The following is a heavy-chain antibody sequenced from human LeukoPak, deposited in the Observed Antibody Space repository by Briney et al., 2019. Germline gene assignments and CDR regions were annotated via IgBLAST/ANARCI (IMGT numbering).Heavy chain of an antibody. D-gene: IGHD5-12*01. CDR3: ARARATFDY. CDR1: GDSVSSNSVA. CDR2: TYYRSKWYN. Sequence: SQTLSLTCAISGDSVSSNSVAWYWIRQSPSRGLEWLGRTYYRSKWYNDYAVSVKSRITINPDASENQFSLQLNSVTPEDTAVYYCARARATFDYWGQGSLVTVSS. V-gene: IGHV6-1*01. J-gene: IGHJ4*02.